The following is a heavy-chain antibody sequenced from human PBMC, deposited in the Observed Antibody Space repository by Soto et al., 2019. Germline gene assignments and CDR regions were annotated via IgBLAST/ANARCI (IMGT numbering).Heavy chain of an antibody. CDR3: ARDTNYDFWSGSYYYYGMDV. CDR1: GGSISSGGYY. J-gene: IGHJ6*02. D-gene: IGHD3-3*01. Sequence: SETLSLTCTVSGGSISSGGYYWSWIRQHPGKGLEWIGYIYYSGSTYYNPSLKSRVTISVDTSKNQFSLKLSSVTAADTAVYYCARDTNYDFWSGSYYYYGMDVWGQGTTVTVSS. CDR2: IYYSGST. V-gene: IGHV4-31*03.